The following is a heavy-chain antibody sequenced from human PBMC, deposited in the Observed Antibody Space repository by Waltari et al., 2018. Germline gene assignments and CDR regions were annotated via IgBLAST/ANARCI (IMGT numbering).Heavy chain of an antibody. CDR1: GGSISSHY. CDR2: IYYSGST. CDR3: AGGRVSPPPYY. Sequence: QVQLQESGPGLVKPSETLSLTCTVSGGSISSHYWSWIRQPPGKGLEWIGYIYYSGSTKHHPSPKSRVTISVDTSKNPFLPKLSFWTAADHAVYFLAGGRVSPPPYYRGQGTLVTVSS. D-gene: IGHD6-13*01. J-gene: IGHJ4*02. V-gene: IGHV4-59*08.